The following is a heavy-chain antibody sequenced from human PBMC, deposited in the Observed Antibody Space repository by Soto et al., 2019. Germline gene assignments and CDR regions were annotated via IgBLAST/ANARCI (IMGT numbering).Heavy chain of an antibody. CDR2: ISWNGDNI. CDR1: GFTFDDYA. D-gene: IGHD4-17*01. CDR3: AKGGGTTVTTAPDY. V-gene: IGHV3-9*01. Sequence: EVQLVESGGGLVQPGRSLRLSCAASGFTFDDYAMHWVRQAPGKGLEWVSGISWNGDNIGYAGSLKGRSTISRDNAKHSLYLQMNSLRAEDTALYYCAKGGGTTVTTAPDYWGQGTLVTVSS. J-gene: IGHJ4*02.